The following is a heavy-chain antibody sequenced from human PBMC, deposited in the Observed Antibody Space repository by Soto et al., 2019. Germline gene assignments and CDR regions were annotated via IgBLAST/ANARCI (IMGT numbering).Heavy chain of an antibody. CDR3: ARDLLRTMVRGVISGPFER. Sequence: GGSLRLSCAASGFTFSSYAMHWVRQAPGKGLEWVAVISYDGSNKYYADSVKGRFTISRDNSKNTLYLQMNSLRAEDTAVYYCARDLLRTMVRGVISGPFERWGQGTMVTVSS. D-gene: IGHD3-10*01. V-gene: IGHV3-30-3*01. J-gene: IGHJ3*01. CDR1: GFTFSSYA. CDR2: ISYDGSNK.